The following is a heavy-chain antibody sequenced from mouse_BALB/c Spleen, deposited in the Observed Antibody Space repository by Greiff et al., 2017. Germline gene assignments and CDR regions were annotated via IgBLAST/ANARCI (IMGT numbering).Heavy chain of an antibody. J-gene: IGHJ4*01. CDR1: GYSFTSYY. CDR3: ARSEGYPYYAMDY. CDR2: IDPFNGGP. Sequence: VQLQQSGPELMKPGASVKISCKASGYSFTSYYMHWVKQSHGKSLEWIGYIDPFNGGPSYNQKFKGKATLTVDKSSRTAYMHLSSLTSEDSAVYYCARSEGYPYYAMDYWGQGTSGTVSS. D-gene: IGHD2-14*01. V-gene: IGHV1-31*01.